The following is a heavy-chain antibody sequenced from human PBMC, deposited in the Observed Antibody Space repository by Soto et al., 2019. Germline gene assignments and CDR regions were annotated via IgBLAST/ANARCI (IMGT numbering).Heavy chain of an antibody. J-gene: IGHJ6*02. CDR1: GFTFSSYG. D-gene: IGHD2-8*01. V-gene: IGHV3-33*01. Sequence: GGSLRLSCAASGFTFSSYGMHWVRQAPGKGLEWVAVIWYDGSNKYYADSVKGRFTISRDNSKNTLYLQMNSLRAEDTAVYYCARDRDGCTNGVCYIFYYYGMDVWGQGTTVTVSS. CDR3: ARDRDGCTNGVCYIFYYYGMDV. CDR2: IWYDGSNK.